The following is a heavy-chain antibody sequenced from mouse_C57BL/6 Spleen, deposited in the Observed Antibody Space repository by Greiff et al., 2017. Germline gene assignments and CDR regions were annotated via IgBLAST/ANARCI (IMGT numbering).Heavy chain of an antibody. Sequence: QVQLQQSGPGLVQPSQSLSITCTVSGFSLTSYGVHWVRQSPGKGLEWLGVIWSGGSTDYNAAFISRLSISKDNSKCQIFFKMNSLQSDDTAIYFCARTGHTEAMDYWGQGTSVTVSS. J-gene: IGHJ4*01. CDR1: GFSLTSYG. CDR2: IWSGGST. CDR3: ARTGHTEAMDY. V-gene: IGHV2-2*01. D-gene: IGHD1-1*01.